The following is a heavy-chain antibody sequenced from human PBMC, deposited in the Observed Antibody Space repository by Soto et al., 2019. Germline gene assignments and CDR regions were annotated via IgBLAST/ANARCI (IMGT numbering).Heavy chain of an antibody. CDR2: LYYGRSA. CDR1: GDSISSYY. V-gene: IGHV4-59*08. J-gene: IGHJ4*02. Sequence: SETLSLTCAVSGDSISSYYCMWIRQPPGKGLESIGYLYYGRSANYNPSLKSRVTISVDTSKNRFSLKLSSVTAADTAVYYCARRYGSCFDYWGQGTLVTVSS. CDR3: ARRYGSCFDY. D-gene: IGHD4-17*01.